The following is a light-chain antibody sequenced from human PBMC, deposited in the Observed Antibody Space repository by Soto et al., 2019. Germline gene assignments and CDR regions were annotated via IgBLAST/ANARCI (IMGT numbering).Light chain of an antibody. CDR2: KAS. CDR3: QHYNGYSVM. J-gene: IGKJ1*01. V-gene: IGKV1-5*03. Sequence: DIQMTQSPSTLSASVGDRVTITCRASQSLNSWLAWYQHKPGKAPKLLIHKASILASGAPSRFSGSDSGAEFTLTISSLQPDDFATYYGQHYNGYSVMFGQGTKVDIK. CDR1: QSLNSW.